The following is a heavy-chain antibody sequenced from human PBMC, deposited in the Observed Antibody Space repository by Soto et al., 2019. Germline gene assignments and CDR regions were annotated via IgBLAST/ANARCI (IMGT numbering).Heavy chain of an antibody. CDR2: IIPILGIA. CDR3: ARGLKPLGYCSGGSCYSRDGRYDYGDSYFDY. J-gene: IGHJ4*02. V-gene: IGHV1-69*02. D-gene: IGHD2-15*01. CDR1: GGTFSSYT. Sequence: ASVKVSCKASGGTFSSYTISWVRQAPGQGLEWMGRIIPILGIANYAQKFQGRVTITADKSTSTAYMELSSLRSEDTAVYYCARGLKPLGYCSGGSCYSRDGRYDYGDSYFDYWGQGTLVTVSS.